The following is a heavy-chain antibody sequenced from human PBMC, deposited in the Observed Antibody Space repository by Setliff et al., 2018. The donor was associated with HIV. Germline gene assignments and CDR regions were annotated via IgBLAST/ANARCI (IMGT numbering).Heavy chain of an antibody. J-gene: IGHJ4*02. CDR2: MHYSGHT. CDR1: GGSTSSSSNY. Sequence: SETLSLTCTVSGGSTSSSSNYWGWIRQPPGKGLEWIGNMHYSGHTFYNPSLRSRVTISVDTSKNQFSLKLSSVTAADTAVYYCARGVAAAGLWGQGTLVTVSS. D-gene: IGHD6-13*01. V-gene: IGHV4-39*07. CDR3: ARGVAAAGL.